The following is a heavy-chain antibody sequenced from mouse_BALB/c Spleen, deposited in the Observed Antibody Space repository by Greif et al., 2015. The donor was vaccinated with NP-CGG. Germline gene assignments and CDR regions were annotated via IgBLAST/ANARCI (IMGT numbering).Heavy chain of an antibody. CDR2: IYPGSGNT. Sequence: VQLQESGPELVKPGASVKISCKASGYTFTDYYINWVKQKPGQGLEWIGWIYPGSGNTKYNEKFKGKATLTVDTSSSTAYMQLSSPTSEDTAVYFCARGTGTGAMDYWGQGTSVTVSS. J-gene: IGHJ4*01. D-gene: IGHD4-1*01. CDR1: GYTFTDYY. CDR3: ARGTGTGAMDY. V-gene: IGHV1-84*02.